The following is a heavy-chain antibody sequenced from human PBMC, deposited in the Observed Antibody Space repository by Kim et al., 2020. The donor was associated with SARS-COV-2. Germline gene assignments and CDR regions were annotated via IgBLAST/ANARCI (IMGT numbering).Heavy chain of an antibody. D-gene: IGHD3-22*01. CDR2: P. V-gene: IGHV4-31*02. CDR3: ARANSGYYFDY. Sequence: PHSTPPLKSRGTISVDSAKNHFSLKLSPVTAAETAVYYCARANSGYYFDYWGQGTLVTVSS. J-gene: IGHJ4*02.